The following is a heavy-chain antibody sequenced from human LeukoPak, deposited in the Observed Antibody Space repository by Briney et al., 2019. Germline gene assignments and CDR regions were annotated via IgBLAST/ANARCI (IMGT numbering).Heavy chain of an antibody. Sequence: SVKVSCKASGGTFSSYAISWVRQAPGQGLEWMGRIIPMLGIANYAQKFQGRVTITADKSTSTAYMELISLRSEDTAVYYCAKDMLGIAAAVTPGVYFDYWGQGTLVTVSS. CDR1: GGTFSSYA. D-gene: IGHD6-13*01. CDR3: AKDMLGIAAAVTPGVYFDY. V-gene: IGHV1-69*04. J-gene: IGHJ4*02. CDR2: IIPMLGIA.